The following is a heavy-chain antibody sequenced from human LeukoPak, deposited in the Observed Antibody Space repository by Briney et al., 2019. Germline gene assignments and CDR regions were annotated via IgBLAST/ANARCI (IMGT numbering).Heavy chain of an antibody. Sequence: GASVKVSCKASGYTFTGYYMHWVRQARGQGLEWMGWINPNSGGTNYAQKFQGRVTMTRDTSISTAYMELSRLRSDDTAVYYCARDGYCSSTSCYAGWFDPWGQGTLVTVSS. D-gene: IGHD2-2*03. CDR1: GYTFTGYY. CDR3: ARDGYCSSTSCYAGWFDP. CDR2: INPNSGGT. J-gene: IGHJ5*02. V-gene: IGHV1-2*02.